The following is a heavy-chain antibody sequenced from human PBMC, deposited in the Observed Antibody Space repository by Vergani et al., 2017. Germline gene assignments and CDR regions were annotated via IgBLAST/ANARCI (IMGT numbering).Heavy chain of an antibody. J-gene: IGHJ4*02. V-gene: IGHV4-39*07. CDR3: ARDPYGDVDY. D-gene: IGHD4-17*01. CDR2: IYYSGST. Sequence: QLQLQESGPGLVKPSETLSLTCTVSAASISSSSYYLGWIRQPPGKGLEWVGSIYYSGSTYYNPSLKSRVTRSVDTSKNQFSLKLSSVTAADPAVYYCARDPYGDVDYWGQGTLVTVSS. CDR1: AASISSSSYY.